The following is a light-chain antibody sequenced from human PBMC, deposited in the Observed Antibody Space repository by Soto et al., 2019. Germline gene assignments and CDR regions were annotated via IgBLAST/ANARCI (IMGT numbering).Light chain of an antibody. V-gene: IGKV1-5*03. Sequence: DIQMTQSPSTLSASVRDRVTITCRASQSINSWLAWYQQKPGKAPKLLIYKASSLESGVPSRFSGSGSGTEFTLTISSLQPDDFATYYCQQYNSYSPWTFGQGTKVDIK. J-gene: IGKJ1*01. CDR2: KAS. CDR3: QQYNSYSPWT. CDR1: QSINSW.